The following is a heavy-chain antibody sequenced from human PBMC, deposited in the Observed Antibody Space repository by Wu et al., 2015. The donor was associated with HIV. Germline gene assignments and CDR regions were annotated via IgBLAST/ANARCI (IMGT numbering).Heavy chain of an antibody. CDR1: GYNFNDYY. D-gene: IGHD4-17*01. CDR3: ARGRPEHGDYLFLDL. Sequence: QVQLVQSGAEVKKPGASVKVSCQASGYNFNDYYIHWVRQAPGQGLEWMGWLKPHSGDTGHAQSFQGRVTMTRDTSITTAFLEVTSLGSGDTAVYYCARGRPEHGDYLFLDLWGQGTLVTVSS. J-gene: IGHJ5*02. CDR2: LKPHSGDT. V-gene: IGHV1-2*02.